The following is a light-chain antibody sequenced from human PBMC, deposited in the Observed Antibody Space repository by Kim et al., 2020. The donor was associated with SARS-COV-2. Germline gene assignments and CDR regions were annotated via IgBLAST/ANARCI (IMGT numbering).Light chain of an antibody. CDR2: QDN. CDR3: CSYTDTNTWI. Sequence: GQSVTISCTGTSSDVGKYDRVSWYQQSPGKAPRLIIYQDNYRPSGVSNRFAGSKSGNTASLTISGLQADDEADYYCCSYTDTNTWIFGGGNQLTVL. J-gene: IGLJ2*01. V-gene: IGLV2-23*01. CDR1: SSDVGKYDR.